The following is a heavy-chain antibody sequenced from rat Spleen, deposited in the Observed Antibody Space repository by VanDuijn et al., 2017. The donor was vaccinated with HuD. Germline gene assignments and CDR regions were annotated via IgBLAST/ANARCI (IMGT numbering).Heavy chain of an antibody. CDR1: GFTFSDYY. CDR2: ISYDASST. J-gene: IGHJ4*01. D-gene: IGHD1-4*01. V-gene: IGHV5-29*01. CDR3: ARNDYPGITGVMDA. Sequence: EVQLVESDGGLVQPGRSLKLSCAASGFTFSDYYMAWVRQAPTKGLEWVATISYDASSTYYRDSVKGRFTISRDNAKSTLYLQMDSLRSEDTGIYYCARNDYPGITGVMDAWGQGASVTVSS.